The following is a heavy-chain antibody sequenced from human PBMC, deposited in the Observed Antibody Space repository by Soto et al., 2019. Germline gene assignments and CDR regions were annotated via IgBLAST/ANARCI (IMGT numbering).Heavy chain of an antibody. CDR3: ARDRYYEFGSGYRPYYYYYGMDV. J-gene: IGHJ6*02. CDR1: GYTFTSYG. D-gene: IGHD3-3*01. V-gene: IGHV1-18*01. CDR2: ISAYNGNT. Sequence: VQLVQSGAEVKKPGASVKVSCKASGYTFTSYGISWVRQAPGQGREWMGWISAYNGNTNYAQKLQGRVTMTTDTSTSTAYRELRSLRSDDTAVYYCARDRYYEFGSGYRPYYYYYGMDVWGQGTTVTVSS.